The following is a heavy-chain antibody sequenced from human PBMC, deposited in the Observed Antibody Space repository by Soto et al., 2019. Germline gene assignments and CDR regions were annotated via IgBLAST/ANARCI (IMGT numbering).Heavy chain of an antibody. V-gene: IGHV1-18*01. CDR3: ARDHFILRLSMVRGVRHGSAFDI. J-gene: IGHJ3*02. Sequence: QVQLVQSGAEVKKPGASVKVSCKASGYTFTSYGISWVRQAPGQGLEWMGWISAYNGNTNYAQKLQGRVTMTTDTSTSTDYMELRSLRSDDTAVYYCARDHFILRLSMVRGVRHGSAFDIWGQGTMVTVSS. CDR1: GYTFTSYG. CDR2: ISAYNGNT. D-gene: IGHD3-10*01.